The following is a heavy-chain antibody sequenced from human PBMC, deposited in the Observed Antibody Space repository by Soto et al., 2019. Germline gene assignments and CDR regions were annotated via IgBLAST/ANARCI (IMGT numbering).Heavy chain of an antibody. CDR3: AKLVDSGDYEYAFDI. J-gene: IGHJ3*02. CDR1: GFTFSSYG. Sequence: GGSLRLSCAASGFTFSSYGMHWVRQAPGKGLEWVAVISYDGSNKYYADSVKGRFTISRDNSKNTLYLQMNSLRAEDTAVYYCAKLVDSGDYEYAFDIWGQGTMVTVSS. CDR2: ISYDGSNK. V-gene: IGHV3-30*18. D-gene: IGHD4-17*01.